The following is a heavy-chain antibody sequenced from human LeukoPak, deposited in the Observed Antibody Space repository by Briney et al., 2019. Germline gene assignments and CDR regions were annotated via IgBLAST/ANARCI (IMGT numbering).Heavy chain of an antibody. J-gene: IGHJ6*03. V-gene: IGHV4-61*02. CDR2: IYTSGST. Sequence: SETLSLTCTVSGGSISSGSYYWSWIRQPAGKGLEWIGRIYTSGSTNYNPSLKSRVTISVDTSKNQFSLKLSSVTAADTAVYYCARAPSTRRVTKYCSSTSCSNYYYYMDVWGKGTTVTVSS. D-gene: IGHD2-2*01. CDR3: ARAPSTRRVTKYCSSTSCSNYYYYMDV. CDR1: GGSISSGSYY.